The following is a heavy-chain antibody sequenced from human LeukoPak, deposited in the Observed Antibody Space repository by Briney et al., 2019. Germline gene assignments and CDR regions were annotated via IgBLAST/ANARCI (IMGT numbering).Heavy chain of an antibody. CDR1: RFSFSNYG. Sequence: GRSLRLSCAASRFSFSNYGMHWVRQAPGKGLEWVAVISYDGTNKYYADSVNGRFSISRDNSKNTLYLHMNSLRPEDTAVYYCAKDRSAGVRASPMDYWGQGTLVTVSP. CDR2: ISYDGTNK. J-gene: IGHJ4*02. CDR3: AKDRSAGVRASPMDY. V-gene: IGHV3-30*18. D-gene: IGHD3-10*01.